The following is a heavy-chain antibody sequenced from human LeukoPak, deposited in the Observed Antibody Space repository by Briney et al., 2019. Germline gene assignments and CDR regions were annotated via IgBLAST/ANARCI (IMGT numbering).Heavy chain of an antibody. CDR3: ARSLPYGTTWYGRSDF. Sequence: QPGGSLRLSCAASRFPFNAYWMTWVRQAPGKGLEWVANIRQDGDTKYYVDSVKGRFTISRDNAMNSLYLQMNSLRAEDTAIYYCARSLPYGTTWYGRSDFWGQGTLVTVSS. J-gene: IGHJ4*02. CDR1: RFPFNAYW. D-gene: IGHD6-13*01. CDR2: IRQDGDTK. V-gene: IGHV3-7*03.